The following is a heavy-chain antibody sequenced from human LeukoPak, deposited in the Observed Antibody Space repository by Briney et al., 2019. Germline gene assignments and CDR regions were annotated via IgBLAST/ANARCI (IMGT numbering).Heavy chain of an antibody. J-gene: IGHJ6*03. D-gene: IGHD2-15*01. CDR2: IYYSGST. V-gene: IGHV4-59*01. Sequence: SETLSLTCTVSGGSISSYYWSWIRQPPGKGLEWIGYIYYSGSTNYNPSLKSRVTISVDTSKNQFSLKLSSVTAADTAVYYCARLYCSGGSCKNHYYYYYMDVWAKGTTVTVSS. CDR3: ARLYCSGGSCKNHYYYYYMDV. CDR1: GGSISSYY.